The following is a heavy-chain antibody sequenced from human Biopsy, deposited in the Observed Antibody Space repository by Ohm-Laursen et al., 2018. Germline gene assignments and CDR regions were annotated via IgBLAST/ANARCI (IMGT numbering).Heavy chain of an antibody. CDR3: ARSFGVVINFEHNWFDP. CDR2: INPMFGTA. CDR1: GATFSNYA. Sequence: SSVKVSCNASGATFSNYAINWLRQAPGQGLEWMGGINPMFGTAKYAQRFQGRVTITADKSTSTADMELSSLRSDDTAVYYCARSFGVVINFEHNWFDPWGQGTLVSVSA. V-gene: IGHV1-69*06. D-gene: IGHD3-3*01. J-gene: IGHJ5*02.